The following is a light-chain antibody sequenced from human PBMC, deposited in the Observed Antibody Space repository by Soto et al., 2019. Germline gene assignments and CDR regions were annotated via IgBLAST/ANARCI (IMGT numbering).Light chain of an antibody. CDR3: QQRSDWPLT. V-gene: IGKV3-11*01. J-gene: IGKJ4*01. Sequence: EIVLTQSPGTLSLTQGERATLSCRASQSVSSSLAWYQQKPGQAPRLLIYAASNRATGIPTRFSGSGSGTDFTLTISSLEPEDFGVYYCQQRSDWPLTFGGGTKVDIK. CDR1: QSVSSS. CDR2: AAS.